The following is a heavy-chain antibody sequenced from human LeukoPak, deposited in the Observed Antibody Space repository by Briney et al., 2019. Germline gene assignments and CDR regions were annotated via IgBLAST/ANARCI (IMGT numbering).Heavy chain of an antibody. D-gene: IGHD2-8*01. CDR2: INQDGSEK. Sequence: GGSLRLSCAASGFTFSNYWMNWVRQAPVKGLEWVANINQDGSEKYYVDSVKGRFTISRDNAKNSLYLQMNSLRAEDTAVYYCARGPLRTDVYWGQGTLVTVSS. CDR3: ARGPLRTDVY. V-gene: IGHV3-7*05. CDR1: GFTFSNYW. J-gene: IGHJ4*02.